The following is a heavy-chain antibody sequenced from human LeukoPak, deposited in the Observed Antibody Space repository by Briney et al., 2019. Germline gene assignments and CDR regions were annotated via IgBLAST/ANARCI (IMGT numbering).Heavy chain of an antibody. CDR2: IYYSGST. CDR1: GGSISSYY. CDR3: ARAVRDYGTDYYYYYMDV. J-gene: IGHJ6*03. Sequence: SETLSLTCTVSGGSISSYYWSWIRQPPGKGLEWIGDIYYSGSTNYNPSLKRRVTISVDTSKNQFSLKLSSVTAADTAVYSCARAVRDYGTDYYYYYMDVWGKGTTVTVSS. V-gene: IGHV4-59*01. D-gene: IGHD4-17*01.